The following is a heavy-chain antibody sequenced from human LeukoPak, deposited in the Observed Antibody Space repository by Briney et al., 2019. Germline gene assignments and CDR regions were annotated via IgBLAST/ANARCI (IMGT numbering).Heavy chain of an antibody. CDR1: GGSISSYY. J-gene: IGHJ5*02. CDR3: ARVGYFNWFDP. V-gene: IGHV4-59*01. D-gene: IGHD3-22*01. Sequence: SETLSLTCTVSGGSISSYYWSWIRQPPGKGLEWIGYIYYSGSTNYNPSLKCRVTISVDTSKNQFSLKLSSVTAADTAVYYCARVGYFNWFDPWGQGTLVTVSS. CDR2: IYYSGST.